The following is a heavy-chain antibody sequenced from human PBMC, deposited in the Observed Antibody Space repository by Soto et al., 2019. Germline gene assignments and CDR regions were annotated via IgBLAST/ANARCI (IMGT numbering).Heavy chain of an antibody. CDR2: IYYSGST. D-gene: IGHD2-15*01. V-gene: IGHV4-61*08. CDR3: ARGQVVAAQH. Sequence: SETLSLTCTVSGGSISSGDYYWSWIRQPPGKGLEWIGYIYYSGSTNYNPSLKSRVTMSIDTSRSQFSLKLSSVTAADTAVYYCARGQVVAAQHWGQGTLVTVSS. CDR1: GGSISSGDYY. J-gene: IGHJ4*02.